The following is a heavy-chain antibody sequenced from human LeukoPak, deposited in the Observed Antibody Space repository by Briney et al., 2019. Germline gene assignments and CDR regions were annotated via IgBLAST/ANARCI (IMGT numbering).Heavy chain of an antibody. CDR3: AKDGWGITMIVVVITPGYFDY. CDR1: GFTFSSYS. Sequence: GGSLRLSCAASGFTFSSYSMNWVRQAPGKGLEWVSSISSSSSYIYYADSVKGRFTISRDNSKNTLYLQMNSLRAEDTAVYYCAKDGWGITMIVVVITPGYFDYWGQGTLVTVSS. V-gene: IGHV3-21*04. J-gene: IGHJ4*02. CDR2: ISSSSSYI. D-gene: IGHD3-22*01.